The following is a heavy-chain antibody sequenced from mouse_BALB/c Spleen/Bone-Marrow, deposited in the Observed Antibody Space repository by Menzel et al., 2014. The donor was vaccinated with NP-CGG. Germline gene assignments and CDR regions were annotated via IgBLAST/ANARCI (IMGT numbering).Heavy chain of an antibody. Sequence: EVQVVESGGGLVQPGGSLKLSCAASGFTFSSYGMSWVRQTPDKRLELVATVNGNGGSTYYPDSVKGRFTISRDNAKNTLYLQMSSLKSEDTAMYYCARDMITTRGFAYWGQGTLVTVSA. D-gene: IGHD2-4*01. J-gene: IGHJ3*01. CDR3: ARDMITTRGFAY. CDR2: VNGNGGST. V-gene: IGHV5-6-3*01. CDR1: GFTFSSYG.